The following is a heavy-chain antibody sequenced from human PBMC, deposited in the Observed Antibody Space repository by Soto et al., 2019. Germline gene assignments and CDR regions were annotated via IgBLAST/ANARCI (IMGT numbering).Heavy chain of an antibody. J-gene: IGHJ4*02. Sequence: PSETLSLTGAVYGGSFSGYYWSWIRQPPGKGLEWIGEINHSGSTNYNPSLKSRVTISVDTSKNQFSLKLTSVTAADTAVYYCARAPIIWSGYPLHYYFDYWGQGALVTVSS. CDR1: GGSFSGYY. V-gene: IGHV4-34*01. CDR3: ARAPIIWSGYPLHYYFDY. D-gene: IGHD3-3*01. CDR2: INHSGST.